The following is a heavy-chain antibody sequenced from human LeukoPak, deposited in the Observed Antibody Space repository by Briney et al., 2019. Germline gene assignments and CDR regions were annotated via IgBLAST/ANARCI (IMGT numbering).Heavy chain of an antibody. V-gene: IGHV4-34*01. D-gene: IGHD4-17*01. CDR1: GFTFSDHN. Sequence: GSLRLSCEASGFTFSDHNMDWVRQAPGKGLEWVGEIYLRGNTNYNPSLESRVTISVDESKTQLSLRLESVTAADTAVYYCARGTITTVTDSWGPGTLVTVSS. J-gene: IGHJ4*02. CDR2: IYLRGNT. CDR3: ARGTITTVTDS.